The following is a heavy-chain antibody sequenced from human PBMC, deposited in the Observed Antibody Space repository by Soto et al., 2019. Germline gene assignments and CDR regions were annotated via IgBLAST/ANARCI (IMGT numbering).Heavy chain of an antibody. CDR3: VKGVVGATYAFDI. V-gene: IGHV3-64D*06. D-gene: IGHD1-26*01. CDR1: GFTFSSYA. Sequence: VGSLRLSCSASGFTFSSYAMHWVRQAPGKGLEYVSAISSNGGSTYYADSVKGRFTISRDNSKNTLYLQMSSLRAEDTAVYYCVKGVVGATYAFDIWGQGTMVTVS. J-gene: IGHJ3*02. CDR2: ISSNGGST.